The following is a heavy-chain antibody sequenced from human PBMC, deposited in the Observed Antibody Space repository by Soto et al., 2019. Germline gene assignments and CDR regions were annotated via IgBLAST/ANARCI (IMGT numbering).Heavy chain of an antibody. V-gene: IGHV1-2*02. CDR1: GYTFTGYY. Sequence: ASVKVSCKASGYTFTGYYMHWVRQAPGQGLEWMGWINPNSGGTNYAQKFQGRVTMTRDTSISTAYMELSRLRSDDTAVYYCAIDAGSSYGPAPNPPFDYWGQGTLVTGS. D-gene: IGHD5-18*01. J-gene: IGHJ4*02. CDR2: INPNSGGT. CDR3: AIDAGSSYGPAPNPPFDY.